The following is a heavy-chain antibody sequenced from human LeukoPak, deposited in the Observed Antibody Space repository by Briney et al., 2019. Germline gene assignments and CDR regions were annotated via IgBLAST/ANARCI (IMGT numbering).Heavy chain of an antibody. V-gene: IGHV3-23*01. J-gene: IGHJ5*02. CDR3: AKDGAQYSSGPECDP. CDR1: GFNFNIYA. Sequence: PGGSLRLSCAASGFNFNIYAMSWVRQAPGKGLQWVSSITGRDGTTFYADSVKGRFTISRDNSKKTVSLEMSSLTAADTGVYYCAKDGAQYSSGPECDPRGQGALVIVSP. D-gene: IGHD6-19*01. CDR2: ITGRDGTT.